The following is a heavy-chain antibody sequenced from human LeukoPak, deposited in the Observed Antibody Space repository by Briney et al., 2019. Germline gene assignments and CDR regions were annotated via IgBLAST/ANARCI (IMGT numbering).Heavy chain of an antibody. CDR2: ISYDGSNK. Sequence: PGGSLRLSCAASGFTFSSYAMHWVRQAPGKGLEWVAVISYDGSNKYYADFVKGRFTISRDNSKNTLYLQMNSLRAEDTAVYYCARESGVDSGYDHFDYWGQGTLVTVSS. D-gene: IGHD5-12*01. V-gene: IGHV3-30*04. CDR1: GFTFSSYA. CDR3: ARESGVDSGYDHFDY. J-gene: IGHJ4*02.